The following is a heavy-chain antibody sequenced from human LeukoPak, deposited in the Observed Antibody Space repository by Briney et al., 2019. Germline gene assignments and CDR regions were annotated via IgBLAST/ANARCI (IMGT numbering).Heavy chain of an antibody. Sequence: GGSLRLSCIGSGFTFSDYTMHWVRQAPGKGLEWVSAISGSGGSTYYADSVKGRFTISRDNSKNTLYLQMNSLRAEDTAVYYCAKDARNDYSNYGSRSGYWGQATLVTVSS. D-gene: IGHD4-11*01. J-gene: IGHJ4*02. V-gene: IGHV3-23*01. CDR2: ISGSGGST. CDR3: AKDARNDYSNYGSRSGY. CDR1: GFTFSDYT.